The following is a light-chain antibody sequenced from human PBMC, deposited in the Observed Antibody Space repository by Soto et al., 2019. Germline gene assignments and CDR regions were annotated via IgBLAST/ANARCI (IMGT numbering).Light chain of an antibody. CDR1: SSDVGGYNY. V-gene: IGLV2-14*01. J-gene: IGLJ2*01. CDR2: DVS. CDR3: SSYTSSSTLVV. Sequence: QSVLPQPAYVSGSPGQSITISCTGTSSDVGGYNYVSWYQQHPGKAPKLMIYDVSNRPSGVSNRFSGSKSGNTASLTISGLQAEDEADYYCSSYTSSSTLVVFGGGTKVTVL.